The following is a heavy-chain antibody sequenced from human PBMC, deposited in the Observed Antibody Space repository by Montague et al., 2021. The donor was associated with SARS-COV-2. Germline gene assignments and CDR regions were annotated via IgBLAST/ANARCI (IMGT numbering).Heavy chain of an antibody. V-gene: IGHV4-59*01. J-gene: IGHJ4*02. D-gene: IGHD2-15*01. Sequence: SETLSLTCSVSGGSTSNYYWTWIRQSPGKGLHWIGYIFYTGSTKFNPSLKSRVSMSLDTSKTHFSLRLSAVTAADAARYYCARAQNVCFIANCVNYFDLWGLGALVTVSS. CDR3: ARAQNVCFIANCVNYFDL. CDR2: IFYTGST. CDR1: GGSTSNYY.